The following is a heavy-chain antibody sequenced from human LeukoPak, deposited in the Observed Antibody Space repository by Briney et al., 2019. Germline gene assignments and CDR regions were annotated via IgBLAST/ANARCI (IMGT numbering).Heavy chain of an antibody. D-gene: IGHD6-19*01. CDR2: IYYSGST. J-gene: IGHJ3*02. Sequence: SETLSLTCTVSGGSISSYYWSWIRQPPGKGLEWIGYIYYSGSTNYNPSLKSRVTMSVDTSKNQFSLKLSSVTAADTAVYYCARDRPYSSGWYPRADAFDIWGQGTMVTVSS. V-gene: IGHV4-59*12. CDR3: ARDRPYSSGWYPRADAFDI. CDR1: GGSISSYY.